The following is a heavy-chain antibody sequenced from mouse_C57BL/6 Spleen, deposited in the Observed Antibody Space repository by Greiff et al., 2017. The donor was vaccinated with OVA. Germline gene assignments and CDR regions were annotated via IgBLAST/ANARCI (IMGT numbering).Heavy chain of an antibody. D-gene: IGHD1-1*01. CDR1: GYTFTDYE. Sequence: LVESGAELVRPGASVTLSCKASGYTFTDYEMHWVKQTPVHGLEWIGAIDPETGGTAYNQKFKGKAILTADKSSSTAYMELRSLTSEDSAVYYCTRWEEFITTVRGYAMDYWGQGTSVTVSS. V-gene: IGHV1-15*01. J-gene: IGHJ4*01. CDR3: TRWEEFITTVRGYAMDY. CDR2: IDPETGGT.